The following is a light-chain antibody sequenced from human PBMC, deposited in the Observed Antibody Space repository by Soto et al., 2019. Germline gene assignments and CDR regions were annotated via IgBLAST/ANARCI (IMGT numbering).Light chain of an antibody. J-gene: IGKJ1*01. CDR1: QTISSW. V-gene: IGKV1-5*03. CDR2: KAS. Sequence: DIQMTQSPSTLSGSVGDRVTITFRASQTISSWLAWYQQKPGKAPKLLIYKASTLKSGVPSRFSGSGSATEFTLTISSLQPDDFATYYCQQYNNYWTFGQGTKVDIK. CDR3: QQYNNYWT.